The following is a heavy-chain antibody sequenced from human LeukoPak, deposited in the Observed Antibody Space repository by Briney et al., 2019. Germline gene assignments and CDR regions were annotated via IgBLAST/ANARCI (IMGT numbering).Heavy chain of an antibody. CDR2: INPNSGGT. CDR1: GYTFTGSY. Sequence: ASVKVSCKASGYTFTGSYMHWVRQAPGQGLEWMGWINPNSGGTNYAQKFQGRVTMTRDTSISTAYMELSRLRSDDTAVYYCARDRDYGGNSLAPVDYWGQGTLVTVSS. CDR3: ARDRDYGGNSLAPVDY. V-gene: IGHV1-2*02. J-gene: IGHJ4*02. D-gene: IGHD4-23*01.